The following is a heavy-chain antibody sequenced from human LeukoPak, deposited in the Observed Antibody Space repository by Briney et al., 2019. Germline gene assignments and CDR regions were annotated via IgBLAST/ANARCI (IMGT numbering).Heavy chain of an antibody. CDR3: AREVYYDSSGYYN. Sequence: ASVKVSCKASGYTFTSYDINWARQATGQGLEWMGWMNPNNGNTGYAQKFQGRVTITRNTSISTAYMELSSLRSEDTAVYYCAREVYYDSSGYYNWGQGTLVTVSS. V-gene: IGHV1-8*03. J-gene: IGHJ4*02. D-gene: IGHD3-22*01. CDR1: GYTFTSYD. CDR2: MNPNNGNT.